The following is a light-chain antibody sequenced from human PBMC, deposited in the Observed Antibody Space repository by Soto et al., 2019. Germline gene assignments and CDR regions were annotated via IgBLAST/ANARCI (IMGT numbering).Light chain of an antibody. CDR3: QQADTLPIT. V-gene: IGKV1D-12*01. CDR2: AAS. J-gene: IGKJ5*01. CDR1: QGISRS. Sequence: MYHSLSSVSASIRDRVTISCQASQGISRSLAWYQQKPGKAPKLLIYAASSLQSGVPSRFSGSGFGTDFTLTISSLQPEDSAIYYCQQADTLPITFGQGRLLEVK.